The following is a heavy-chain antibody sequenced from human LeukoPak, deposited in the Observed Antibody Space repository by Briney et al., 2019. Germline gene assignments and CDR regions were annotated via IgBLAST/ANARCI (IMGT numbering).Heavy chain of an antibody. CDR3: ARAKVGATLWFDP. D-gene: IGHD1-26*01. J-gene: IGHJ5*02. CDR2: IYYSGST. V-gene: IGHV4-59*01. CDR1: GGSISSYY. Sequence: SETLSLTCTVSGGSISSYYWSWIRQPPGKGLEWIGYIYYSGSTNYNPSLKSRVTISVDTSKNQFSLKLSSVTAADTAVYYCARAKVGATLWFDPWGQGTLVTVSS.